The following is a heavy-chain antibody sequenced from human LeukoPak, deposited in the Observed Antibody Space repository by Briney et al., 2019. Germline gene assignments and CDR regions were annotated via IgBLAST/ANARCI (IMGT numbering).Heavy chain of an antibody. J-gene: IGHJ4*02. D-gene: IGHD5-18*01. CDR2: INHSGST. Sequence: PSQTLSPTCTLSAGSTSIGAYYCSWIREPPGKGLEWIGEINHSGSTNYNPSLKSRVTISVDTSKNQFSLKLSSVAAADTAVYYCARLYSYGLRYFDYWGQGTLATVSS. CDR1: AGSTSIGAYY. CDR3: ARLYSYGLRYFDY. V-gene: IGHV4-34*01.